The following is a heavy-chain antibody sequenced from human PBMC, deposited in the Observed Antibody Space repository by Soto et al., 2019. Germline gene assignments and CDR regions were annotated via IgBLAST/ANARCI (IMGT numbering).Heavy chain of an antibody. J-gene: IGHJ4*02. CDR1: GYIIKNYW. V-gene: IGHV5-51*01. D-gene: IGHD3-16*01. Sequence: GESLKISCNASGYIIKNYWIGWVRQMPGQGLEWMGIIFPDDSDTRYSPSFQGHVTISVDKSISTAYVQWSSLKASDSAIYYCFRGGVTSRTFDYWGQGTLVTVSS. CDR2: IFPDDSDT. CDR3: FRGGVTSRTFDY.